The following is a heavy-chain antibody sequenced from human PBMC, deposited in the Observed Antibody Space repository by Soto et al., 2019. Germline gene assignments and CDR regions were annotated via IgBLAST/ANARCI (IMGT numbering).Heavy chain of an antibody. D-gene: IGHD3-10*01. CDR2: IYYSGST. J-gene: IGHJ4*02. V-gene: IGHV4-31*03. CDR1: GDSSRSASYH. CDR3: ARALKISLGEIDY. Sequence: SETLSLSCTVSGDSSRSASYHCGWIRQHPGKGLEWVGNIYYSGSTYHNPSLKSRITISVDTSKNQFSLKLTSVTGADTAVYYCARALKISLGEIDYWGQGSLGTGS.